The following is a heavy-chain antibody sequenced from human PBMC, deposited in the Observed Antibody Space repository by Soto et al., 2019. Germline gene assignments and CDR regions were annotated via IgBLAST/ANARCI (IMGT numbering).Heavy chain of an antibody. D-gene: IGHD6-19*01. CDR3: ARHGLSSGGPPPYY. CDR2: IWYDGSNK. J-gene: IGHJ4*02. Sequence: QVKLVESGGGVVQPGRSLRLSCAASGFTFSSYGMHWVRQAPDTGLEWVAVIWYDGSNKYYADSVKGRFTISRDNSKNTLYLQMSSLRAEDTSVYYCARHGLSSGGPPPYYCGQRTLVIVAS. CDR1: GFTFSSYG. V-gene: IGHV3-33*01.